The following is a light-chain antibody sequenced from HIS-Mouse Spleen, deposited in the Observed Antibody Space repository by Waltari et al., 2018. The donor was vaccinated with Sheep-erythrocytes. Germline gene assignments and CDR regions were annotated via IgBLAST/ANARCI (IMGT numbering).Light chain of an antibody. CDR3: CSYAGSYNHV. J-gene: IGLJ1*01. CDR2: DVS. V-gene: IGLV2-11*01. Sequence: QSALTQPRSVSGSPGQSVTIPCPGTRSDVGCYNYVPWYQQHPGKAPKLMIYDVSKRPSGVPDRFSGSKSGNTASLTISGLQAEDEADYYCCSYAGSYNHVFATGTKVTVL. CDR1: RSDVGCYNY.